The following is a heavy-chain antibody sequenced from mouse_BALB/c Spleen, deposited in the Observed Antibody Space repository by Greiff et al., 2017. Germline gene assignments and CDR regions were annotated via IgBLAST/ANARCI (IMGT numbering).Heavy chain of an antibody. Sequence: VQLQQSGAELVRPGTSVKISCKASGYTFTNYWLGWVKQRPGHGLEWIGDIYPGGGYTNYNEKFKGKATLTADTSSSTAYMQLSSLTSEDSAVYFCARGNGNYDAMDYWGQGTSVTVSS. V-gene: IGHV1-63*02. CDR2: IYPGGGYT. CDR3: ARGNGNYDAMDY. J-gene: IGHJ4*01. CDR1: GYTFTNYW. D-gene: IGHD2-1*01.